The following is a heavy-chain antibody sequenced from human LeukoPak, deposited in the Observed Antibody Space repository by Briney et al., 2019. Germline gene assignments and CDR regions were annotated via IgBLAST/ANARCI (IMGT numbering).Heavy chain of an antibody. Sequence: GGSLRLSCAASGFTFSSYSMNWVRQAPGKGLEWVSYISSTISTIYYADSVKGRFTISRDNAKNSLYLQMNSLRAEDTAVYYCAASLGGYSPFDYWGQGTLVTVSS. CDR2: ISSTISTI. CDR3: AASLGGYSPFDY. CDR1: GFTFSSYS. V-gene: IGHV3-48*01. D-gene: IGHD4-23*01. J-gene: IGHJ4*02.